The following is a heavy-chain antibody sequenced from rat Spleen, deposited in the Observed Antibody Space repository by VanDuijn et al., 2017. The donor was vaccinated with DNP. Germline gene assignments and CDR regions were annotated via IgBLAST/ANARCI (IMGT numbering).Heavy chain of an antibody. CDR1: GFTFSNYY. Sequence: EVQVVESGGGLVQPGRSMKVSCAASGFTFSNYYMAWVRQAPTKGLEWVASINPDGGSTYYPDSVKGRFTISRDNAKNTQFLQMDSLRSEDTATYYCARHRAIAAIWDYWGQGVMVTVSS. D-gene: IGHD1-2*01. CDR3: ARHRAIAAIWDY. J-gene: IGHJ2*01. V-gene: IGHV5-25*01. CDR2: INPDGGST.